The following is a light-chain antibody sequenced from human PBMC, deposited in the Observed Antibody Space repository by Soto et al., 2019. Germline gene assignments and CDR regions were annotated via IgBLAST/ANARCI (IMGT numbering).Light chain of an antibody. CDR1: QSVSSKY. J-gene: IGKJ3*01. V-gene: IGKV3-20*01. Sequence: EIVLTQSTGTLSLSPGERATLSCRASQSVSSKYLAWYQQKPGQAPRVLIYGTSIRASGVPERFSGGGSGTDFTLTITRLEPEYFAVYYCQQYGSSLFTFGPGTKVDVK. CDR3: QQYGSSLFT. CDR2: GTS.